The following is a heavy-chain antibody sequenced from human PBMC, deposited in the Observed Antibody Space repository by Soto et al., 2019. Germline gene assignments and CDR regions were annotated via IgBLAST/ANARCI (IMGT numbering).Heavy chain of an antibody. V-gene: IGHV4-39*01. D-gene: IGHD2-8*01. Sequence: PSETLSLTCTVSGASISSRDYYWGWIRQTPGKGLEWIGNIDYNGVTYYNPSLKSRVTVSKDTSKNQFSLKVAPVTAADTAIYYCGRVMIGTSRHTDSDYWGQGTQVTVSS. CDR1: GASISSRDYY. CDR3: GRVMIGTSRHTDSDY. CDR2: IDYNGVT. J-gene: IGHJ4*02.